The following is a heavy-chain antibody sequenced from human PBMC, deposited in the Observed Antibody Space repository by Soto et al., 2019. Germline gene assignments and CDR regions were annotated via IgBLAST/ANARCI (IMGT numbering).Heavy chain of an antibody. Sequence: SETLSLTCTVSGGSISSSSYYWGWIRQPPGKGLEWIGSIYYSGSTYYNPSLKSRVTISVDTSKNQFSLKLSSVTAADTAVYYCARHRREWLRFFDYWGQGTLVTVSS. CDR2: IYYSGST. CDR3: ARHRREWLRFFDY. D-gene: IGHD5-12*01. CDR1: GGSISSSSYY. V-gene: IGHV4-39*01. J-gene: IGHJ4*02.